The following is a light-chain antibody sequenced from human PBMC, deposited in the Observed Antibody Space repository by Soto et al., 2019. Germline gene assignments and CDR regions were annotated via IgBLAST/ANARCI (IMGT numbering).Light chain of an antibody. V-gene: IGLV1-44*01. CDR2: TNN. CDR1: TYNIGTNT. Sequence: QSVLTQPPSASGTPGLRVTISCSGSTYNIGTNTVNWYQQLPGTAPKLLIYTNNQRPSGVPDRFSGSKSGTSASLAISGLQSEDEADYYCAAWDDSLNGVVFGGGTKVTVL. CDR3: AAWDDSLNGVV. J-gene: IGLJ2*01.